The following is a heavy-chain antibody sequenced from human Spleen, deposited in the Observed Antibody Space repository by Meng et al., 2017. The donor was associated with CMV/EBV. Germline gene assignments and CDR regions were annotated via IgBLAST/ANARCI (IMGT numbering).Heavy chain of an antibody. V-gene: IGHV3-23*01. CDR2: ISGSGGST. Sequence: GESLKISCAASGFTFSSYAMSWVRQAPGKGLEWVSAISGSGGSTYYADSVKGRFTISRDNSKNTLYLQMNSLRAEDTAVYYCAKPYCSSTSCYTRLGFDYWGQGTLVTVSS. CDR1: GFTFSSYA. J-gene: IGHJ4*02. CDR3: AKPYCSSTSCYTRLGFDY. D-gene: IGHD2-2*02.